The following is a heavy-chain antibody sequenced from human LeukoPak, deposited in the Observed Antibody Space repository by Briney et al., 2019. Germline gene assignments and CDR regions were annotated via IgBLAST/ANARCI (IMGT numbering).Heavy chain of an antibody. CDR1: GGSISSYY. D-gene: IGHD3-10*01. Sequence: SETLSLTCTVSGGSISSYYWGWIRQPAGKGLEWIGRIYTSGSTNYNPSLKSRVTMSVDTSKNQFSLRLTSVTAADTAVYYCASVRRGFGESSKYYAYYYMGVWGKGTTVTISS. CDR2: IYTSGST. J-gene: IGHJ6*03. CDR3: ASVRRGFGESSKYYAYYYMGV. V-gene: IGHV4-4*07.